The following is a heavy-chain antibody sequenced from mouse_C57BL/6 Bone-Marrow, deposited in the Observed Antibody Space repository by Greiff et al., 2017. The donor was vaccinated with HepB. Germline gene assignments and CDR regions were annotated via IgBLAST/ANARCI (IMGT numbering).Heavy chain of an antibody. J-gene: IGHJ4*01. V-gene: IGHV1-52*01. CDR1: GYTFTSYW. CDR2: IDPSDSET. CDR3: ARSHFPIYYYGSSLYYYAMDY. Sequence: QVQLKQPGAELVRPGSSVKLSCKASGYTFTSYWMHWVKQRPIQGLEWIGNIDPSDSETHYNQKFKDKATLTVDKSSSTAYMQLSSLTSEDSAVYNCARSHFPIYYYGSSLYYYAMDYWGQGTSVTVSS. D-gene: IGHD1-1*01.